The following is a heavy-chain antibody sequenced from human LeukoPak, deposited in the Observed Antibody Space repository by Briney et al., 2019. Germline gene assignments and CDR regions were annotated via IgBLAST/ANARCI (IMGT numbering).Heavy chain of an antibody. CDR3: ATVDTVGSPSLFDY. D-gene: IGHD5-18*01. Sequence: GGSLRLSCAASGFIFSSYAILWVRQAPGKGLEWVAVISYDGSNKYYADSVKGRFTISRDNSKNTLYLQMNSLRAEDTAVYYCATVDTVGSPSLFDYWGQGTLVTVSS. CDR2: ISYDGSNK. V-gene: IGHV3-30*04. CDR1: GFIFSSYA. J-gene: IGHJ4*02.